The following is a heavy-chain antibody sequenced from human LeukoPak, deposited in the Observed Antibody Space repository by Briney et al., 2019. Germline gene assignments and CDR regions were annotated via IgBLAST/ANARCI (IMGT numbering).Heavy chain of an antibody. Sequence: PSETLSLTCIVSGGSISSYSWNWIRQPPGKGLEWIGSMYYSGSTYYNPSLKSRVTISVDTSKNQFSLKLSSVTAADTAVYYCDSGYYYGSGSYYTLDYWGQGTLVTVSS. CDR1: GGSISSYS. CDR2: MYYSGST. CDR3: DSGYYYGSGSYYTLDY. D-gene: IGHD3-10*01. J-gene: IGHJ4*02. V-gene: IGHV4-39*07.